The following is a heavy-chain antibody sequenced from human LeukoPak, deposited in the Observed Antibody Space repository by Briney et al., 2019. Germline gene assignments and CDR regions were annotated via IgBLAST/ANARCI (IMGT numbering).Heavy chain of an antibody. CDR3: ARGGVDYYGSGSYYKRKYYFDY. CDR2: INHSGST. J-gene: IGHJ4*02. CDR1: GGSFSGYY. D-gene: IGHD3-10*01. Sequence: SETLSLTCAVYGGSFSGYYWSWLRQPPGKGLEGIGEINHSGSTNYNPSLKSRVTISVDTSKNQFSLKLSSVTAADTAVYYCARGGVDYYGSGSYYKRKYYFDYWGQGTLVTVSS. V-gene: IGHV4-34*01.